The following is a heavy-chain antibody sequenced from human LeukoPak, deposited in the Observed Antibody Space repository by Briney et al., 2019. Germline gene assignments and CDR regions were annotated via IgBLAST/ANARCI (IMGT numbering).Heavy chain of an antibody. Sequence: GGSLRLSCAASGFAFSSYDMHWVRQVPGKGLEWVAFIRYDESNQYYADSVKGRFTISRDNSKNTLYLQMNSLRPEDTAVYYCAKDIAVAGTMMSGGDYWGQGTLVTVSS. CDR3: AKDIAVAGTMMSGGDY. V-gene: IGHV3-30*02. D-gene: IGHD6-19*01. CDR1: GFAFSSYD. CDR2: IRYDESNQ. J-gene: IGHJ4*02.